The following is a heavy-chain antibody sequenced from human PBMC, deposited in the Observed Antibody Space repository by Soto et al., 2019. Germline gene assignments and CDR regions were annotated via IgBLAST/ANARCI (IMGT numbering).Heavy chain of an antibody. D-gene: IGHD3-10*01. J-gene: IGHJ6*03. V-gene: IGHV3-48*01. CDR1: GFTVSSYS. Sequence: PGGSLRLSCAASGFTVSSYSMNWVRQAPGKGLEWVSYISSSSSTIYYADSVKGRFTISRDNAKNSLYLQMNSLRAEDTAVYYCARVPLTKKFGEGYYYMDVWGKGTTLTVAS. CDR2: ISSSSSTI. CDR3: ARVPLTKKFGEGYYYMDV.